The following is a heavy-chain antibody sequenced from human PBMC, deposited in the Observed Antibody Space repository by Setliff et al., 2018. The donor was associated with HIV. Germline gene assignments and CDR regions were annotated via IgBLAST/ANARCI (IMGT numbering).Heavy chain of an antibody. Sequence: KTSETLSLTCTVSGDSIISSRNFWGWIRQPPGKGLEWIGNIHSSGSTYYNPSLKSRVFISVDLSINQFSLKLHSVTAADTAVYYCARRNTMVRGIIIDPYDAFDMWGQGTVVTVSS. CDR2: IHSSGST. J-gene: IGHJ3*02. V-gene: IGHV4-39*01. CDR1: GDSIISSRNF. CDR3: ARRNTMVRGIIIDPYDAFDM. D-gene: IGHD3-10*01.